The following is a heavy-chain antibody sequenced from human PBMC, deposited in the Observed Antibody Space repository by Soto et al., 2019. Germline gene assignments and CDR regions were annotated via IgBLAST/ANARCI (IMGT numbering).Heavy chain of an antibody. D-gene: IGHD2-2*01. CDR2: IYPGDSDT. CDR1: GCRFTYYW. Sequence: GESLKESGRGSGCRFTYYWMGWVRQMQGKGLEWMGIIYPGDSDTRYSPSFQGQVTIAADKSISTAYLQWSSLKASDTAMYYCAILCSSTSCSYYYGMDVWGQGTTVTVSS. V-gene: IGHV5-51*01. CDR3: AILCSSTSCSYYYGMDV. J-gene: IGHJ6*02.